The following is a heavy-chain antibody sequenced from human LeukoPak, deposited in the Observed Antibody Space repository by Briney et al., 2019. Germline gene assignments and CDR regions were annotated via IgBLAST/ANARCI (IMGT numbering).Heavy chain of an antibody. D-gene: IGHD3-22*01. CDR1: GGSFSGYY. J-gene: IGHJ3*02. V-gene: IGHV4-34*01. CDR2: INHSGST. Sequence: MTSETLSLTCAVYGGSFSGYYWSWIRQPPGKGLEWIGEINHSGSTNYNPSLKSRVTISVDTSKNQFSLKLSSVTAADTAVYYCASDDYYDSSGYYGVAFDIWGQGTTVTVSS. CDR3: ASDDYYDSSGYYGVAFDI.